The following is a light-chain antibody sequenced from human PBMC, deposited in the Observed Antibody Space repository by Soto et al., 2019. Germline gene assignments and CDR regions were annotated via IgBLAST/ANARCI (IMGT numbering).Light chain of an antibody. CDR3: QQYGSSPFT. CDR2: GAS. CDR1: QSVSSSY. Sequence: EIVLTQSPGTLSLSPGERATLSCRASQSVSSSYLAWYQQKPGQAPRLLIYGASSRATGIPDRFSGSGSGKDFTLSIRRLEPEDFAVYYCQQYGSSPFTFGPGTKVDI. V-gene: IGKV3-20*01. J-gene: IGKJ3*01.